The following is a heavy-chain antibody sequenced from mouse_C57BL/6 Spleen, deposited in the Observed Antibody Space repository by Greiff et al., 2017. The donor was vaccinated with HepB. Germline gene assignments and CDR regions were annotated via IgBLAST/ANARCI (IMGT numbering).Heavy chain of an antibody. CDR1: GYSFTDYN. CDR3: ARLEVTTEGYFDV. D-gene: IGHD1-1*01. CDR2: INPNYGTT. Sequence: VQLKESGPELVKPGASVKISCKASGYSFTDYNMNWVKQSNGKSLEWIGVINPNYGTTSYNQKFKGKATLTVDQSSSPAYMQLNSLTSEDSAVYDCARLEVTTEGYFDVWGTGTTVTVSS. V-gene: IGHV1-39*01. J-gene: IGHJ1*03.